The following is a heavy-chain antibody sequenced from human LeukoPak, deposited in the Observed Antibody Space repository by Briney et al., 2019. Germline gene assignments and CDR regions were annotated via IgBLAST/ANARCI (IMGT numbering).Heavy chain of an antibody. D-gene: IGHD3-9*01. CDR2: IIPIFGTA. CDR1: GATFSSYA. Sequence: SVKVSCKASGATFSSYAISWVRQAPGQGLEWMGRIIPIFGTANYAQKFQGRVTITTDESTSTAYMELSSLRSEDTAVYYCARDRGYDILTGYYFDYWGQGTLVTVSS. CDR3: ARDRGYDILTGYYFDY. J-gene: IGHJ4*02. V-gene: IGHV1-69*05.